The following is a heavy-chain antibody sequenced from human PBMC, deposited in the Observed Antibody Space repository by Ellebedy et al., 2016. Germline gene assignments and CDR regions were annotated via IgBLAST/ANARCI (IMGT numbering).Heavy chain of an antibody. CDR1: GFTFRNAW. V-gene: IGHV3-23*01. CDR3: AKGGIGETGGLDS. Sequence: GGSLRLSCTASGFTFRNAWLSWVRQAPGKGLEWVSSISGIDNTAYYADPVKGRFTIFRDISKSTLFLQMNNLGADDTAVSFCAKGGIGETGGLDSWGQGTLVTVSS. CDR2: ISGIDNTA. J-gene: IGHJ4*02. D-gene: IGHD6-13*01.